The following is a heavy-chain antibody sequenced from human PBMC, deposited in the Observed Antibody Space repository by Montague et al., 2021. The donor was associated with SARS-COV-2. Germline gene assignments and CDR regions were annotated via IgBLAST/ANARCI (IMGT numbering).Heavy chain of an antibody. CDR1: EHSIRSYY. Sequence: SETLSLTCSVSEHSIRSYYWGWIRQPPGKGLEWIGYINSGGGTDYNPSFRSRVTISEDMSENQISLQLRSVTAADTAVYYCARQRGLVTMVRSIKYDVFDIWGQGRMVIVSS. D-gene: IGHD3-10*01. J-gene: IGHJ3*02. V-gene: IGHV4-59*08. CDR3: ARQRGLVTMVRSIKYDVFDI. CDR2: INSGGGT.